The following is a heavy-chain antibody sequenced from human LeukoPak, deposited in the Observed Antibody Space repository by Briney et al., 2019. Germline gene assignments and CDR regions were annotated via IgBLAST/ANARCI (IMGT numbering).Heavy chain of an antibody. D-gene: IGHD3-10*01. J-gene: IGHJ4*02. CDR3: ARDAFPTYYYGSGSYSKPFDY. V-gene: IGHV1-2*02. Sequence: GASVKVSCKASGYTFTGYYMHWVRQAPGQGLEWMGWINPNSGGTNYAQKFQGRVTMTRDTSISTAYMELSSLRSEDTAVYYCARDAFPTYYYGSGSYSKPFDYWGQGTLVTVSS. CDR1: GYTFTGYY. CDR2: INPNSGGT.